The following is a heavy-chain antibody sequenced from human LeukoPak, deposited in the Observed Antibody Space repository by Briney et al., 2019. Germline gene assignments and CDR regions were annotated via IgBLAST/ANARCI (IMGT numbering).Heavy chain of an antibody. CDR3: TIPFTMVRGVIPGY. CDR2: VKSKTDGGIT. Sequence: SLSLSSVVYAPTLSFAWMSCVSQAAKNGLEWVGRVKSKTDGGITDYAAPVKGRFTISRDDSKSTLYLQMNSLKTEDTAVYYCTIPFTMVRGVIPGYWGQGTLVTVSS. J-gene: IGHJ4*02. CDR1: APTLSFAW. V-gene: IGHV3-15*01. D-gene: IGHD3-10*01.